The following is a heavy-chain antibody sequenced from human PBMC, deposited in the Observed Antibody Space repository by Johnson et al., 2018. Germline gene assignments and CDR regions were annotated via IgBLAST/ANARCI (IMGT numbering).Heavy chain of an antibody. Sequence: VQLVESGEGLVQPGGSLRLSCAASGFTFSSYAMHWVRQAPGKGLEYVSAISSNGGSTYYADSVKGRFTNSRDNSKNTLYFQMGGLRAEDMAVYYCARGGSSGWTYSYYYYMDVCGKGTTVTVSS. V-gene: IGHV3-64*02. D-gene: IGHD6-19*01. CDR2: ISSNGGST. CDR1: GFTFSSYA. J-gene: IGHJ6*03. CDR3: ARGGSSGWTYSYYYYMDV.